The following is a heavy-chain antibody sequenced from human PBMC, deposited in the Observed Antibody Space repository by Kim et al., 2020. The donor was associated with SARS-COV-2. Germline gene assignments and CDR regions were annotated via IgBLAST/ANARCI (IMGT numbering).Heavy chain of an antibody. Sequence: ASVKVSCKASGYTFTGYYMHWVRQAPGQGLEWMGRINPNSGGTNYAQKFQGRVTMTRDTSISTAYMELSRLRSDDTAVYYCAREAVVVVAATPAGLGYWGQGTLVTVSS. V-gene: IGHV1-2*06. J-gene: IGHJ4*02. D-gene: IGHD2-15*01. CDR3: AREAVVVVAATPAGLGY. CDR1: GYTFTGYY. CDR2: INPNSGGT.